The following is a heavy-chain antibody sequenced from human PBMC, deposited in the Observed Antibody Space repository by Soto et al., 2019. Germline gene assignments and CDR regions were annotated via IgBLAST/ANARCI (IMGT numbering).Heavy chain of an antibody. V-gene: IGHV1-18*01. D-gene: IGHD3-16*01. CDR1: GYTFTNFG. J-gene: IGHJ4*02. CDR3: ARGGTPLDF. Sequence: QVQLVQSGAEVKKPGASVKVSCKASGYTFTNFGISWVRQAPGQGLECMGWISAYNGNTNYAENVQGRITMTPDTPTSTAYMELWSVSSDDTSVYFCARGGTPLDFWGQVTLVTVSS. CDR2: ISAYNGNT.